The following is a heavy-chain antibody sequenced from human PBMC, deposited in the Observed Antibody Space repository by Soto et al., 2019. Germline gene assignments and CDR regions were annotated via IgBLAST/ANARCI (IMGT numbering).Heavy chain of an antibody. D-gene: IGHD6-19*01. CDR3: VREGGDLRGSGVFDY. V-gene: IGHV3-48*01. Sequence: QLVESGGGLVQPGGSLRLSCAASGFTFSFYTMNWVRQTPGKGLEWLAYISRGGSSIYYADSVKGRFTVSRDNANNSLSLLLNSLRRGDTAVYYCVREGGDLRGSGVFDYWGQGTLVTVSS. J-gene: IGHJ4*02. CDR2: ISRGGSSI. CDR1: GFTFSFYT.